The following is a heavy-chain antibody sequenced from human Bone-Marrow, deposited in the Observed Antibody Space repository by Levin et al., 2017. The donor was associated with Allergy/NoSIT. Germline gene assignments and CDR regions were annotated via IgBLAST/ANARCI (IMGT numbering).Heavy chain of an antibody. CDR3: ARDISQPDSYDYYFYGMDV. D-gene: IGHD1-14*01. J-gene: IGHJ6*02. CDR2: ILLDGRSP. V-gene: IGHV3-33*01. Sequence: PGGSLRLSCAASGFTFRGYGFHWVRQAPGKGLEWVAVILLDGRSPHYADSVKGRFTISRDNSQNTLWLQMNSLRAEDTAIYYRARDISQPDSYDYYFYGMDVWGQGTTVTVSS. CDR1: GFTFRGYG.